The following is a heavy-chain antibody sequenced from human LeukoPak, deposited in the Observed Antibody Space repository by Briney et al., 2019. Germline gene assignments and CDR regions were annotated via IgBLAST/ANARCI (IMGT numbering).Heavy chain of an antibody. CDR3: TEGIAVAGTDY. CDR1: GGTFSSYA. Sequence: ASVKVSCKASGGTFSSYAISWVRQAPGQGLEWMGGIIPIFGTANYAQKFQGRVTITADESTSTAYMELSSLRSEDTAVYYCTEGIAVAGTDYWGQGTLVTVSS. J-gene: IGHJ4*02. V-gene: IGHV1-69*13. CDR2: IIPIFGTA. D-gene: IGHD6-19*01.